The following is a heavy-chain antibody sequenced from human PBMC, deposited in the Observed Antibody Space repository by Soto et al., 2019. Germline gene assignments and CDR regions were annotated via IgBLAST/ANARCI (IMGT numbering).Heavy chain of an antibody. J-gene: IGHJ6*02. Sequence: PSETLSLTCTVSGGSICSSSYYWGWIRQPPGKGLEWIGSIYYSGSTYYNPSLKSRVTISVDTSKNQFSLKLSSVTAADTAVYYCASPGSGYYVYYYYGMDVWGQGTTVTVSS. CDR1: GGSICSSSYY. D-gene: IGHD3-3*01. CDR3: ASPGSGYYVYYYYGMDV. CDR2: IYYSGST. V-gene: IGHV4-39*01.